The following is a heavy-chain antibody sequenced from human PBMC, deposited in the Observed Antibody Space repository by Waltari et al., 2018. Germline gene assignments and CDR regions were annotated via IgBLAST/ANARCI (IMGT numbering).Heavy chain of an antibody. CDR3: ARGGGVSDY. CDR1: GFTFDDYT. Sequence: EVQLVESGGVVVQPGGSLRLSCAASGFTFDDYTMHWVRQAPGKGLGWVSLISWDGGRTYYVDSVKGRFTICRDNAKNALYLQMNRLRAEDTAVYYCARGGGVSDYWGQGTLVTVSS. J-gene: IGHJ4*02. V-gene: IGHV3-43*01. CDR2: ISWDGGRT. D-gene: IGHD3-16*01.